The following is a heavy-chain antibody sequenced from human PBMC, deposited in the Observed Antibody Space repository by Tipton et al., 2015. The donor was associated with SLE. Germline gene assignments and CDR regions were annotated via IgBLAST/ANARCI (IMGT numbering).Heavy chain of an antibody. Sequence: TLSLTCTVSGGSVSSGSYYWSWIRQPPGKGLEWIGYIYCSGSTNYNPSLKSRVTISVDTSKNQFSLKLSSVTAADTAVYYCARDGGLGYCTNGVCPSDLWGRGTLVTVSS. CDR1: GGSVSSGSYY. J-gene: IGHJ2*01. CDR2: IYCSGST. D-gene: IGHD2-8*01. CDR3: ARDGGLGYCTNGVCPSDL. V-gene: IGHV4-61*01.